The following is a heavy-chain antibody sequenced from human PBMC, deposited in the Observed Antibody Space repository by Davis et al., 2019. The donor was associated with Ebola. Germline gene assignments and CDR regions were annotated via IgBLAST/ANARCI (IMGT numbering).Heavy chain of an antibody. J-gene: IGHJ4*02. CDR2: INPSGTT. D-gene: IGHD6-13*01. CDR3: ARGSLDYSSSWYPFDY. Sequence: MPSETLSLTCTVSGYSISNGYYWGWTRPPPGKGLEWIGSINPSGTTNYNPSLKSRVTISVDKSKNQFSLKLSSVTAADTAVYYCARGSLDYSSSWYPFDYWGQGTLVTVSS. CDR1: GYSISNGYY. V-gene: IGHV4-38-2*02.